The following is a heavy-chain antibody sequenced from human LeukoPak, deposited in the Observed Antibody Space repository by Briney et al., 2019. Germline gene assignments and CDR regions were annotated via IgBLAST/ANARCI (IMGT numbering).Heavy chain of an antibody. CDR1: GFTFSSYS. CDR3: AREGDCSSTSCYIFHHYYYYMDV. CDR2: ISSSSSYI. Sequence: GGSLRLSCAASGFTFSSYSMNWVRQAPGKGLEWVSSISSSSSYIYYADSVKGRFTISRDNAKNSLYLQMNSLRAEDTAVYYCAREGDCSSTSCYIFHHYYYYMDVWGKGTTVTVSS. D-gene: IGHD2-2*02. V-gene: IGHV3-21*01. J-gene: IGHJ6*03.